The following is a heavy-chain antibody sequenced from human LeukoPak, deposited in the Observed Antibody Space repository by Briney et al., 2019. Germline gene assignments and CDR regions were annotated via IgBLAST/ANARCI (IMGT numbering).Heavy chain of an antibody. D-gene: IGHD6-19*01. CDR3: ARGGESKEAVVLKGWFDP. CDR1: GYTFSGFTGYY. J-gene: IGHJ5*02. Sequence: ASVKVSCKASGYTFSGFTGYYIPWVRQAPGQGLEWMGWLNPNSGGTNSAQKFQGRVTMSRDTSISTAYMELSRLGSDDTAVYYCARGGESKEAVVLKGWFDPWGQGTLVTVSS. CDR2: LNPNSGGT. V-gene: IGHV1-2*02.